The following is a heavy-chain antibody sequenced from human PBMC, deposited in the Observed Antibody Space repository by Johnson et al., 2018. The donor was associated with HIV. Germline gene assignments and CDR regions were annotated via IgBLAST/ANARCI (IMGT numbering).Heavy chain of an antibody. V-gene: IGHV3-23*04. CDR2: ISGSGGTT. J-gene: IGHJ3*02. CDR3: ARDLSEGELGHAFDI. Sequence: EVQLVESGGGLVQPGGSLRLSCAASGFTFSSYAMSWVRQAPGKGLEWVSSISGSGGTTYYADSVKGRFTISRDNSKNTLYLQMNSLRAEDTAVYYCARDLSEGELGHAFDIWGQGTMVTVSS. CDR1: GFTFSSYA. D-gene: IGHD1-26*01.